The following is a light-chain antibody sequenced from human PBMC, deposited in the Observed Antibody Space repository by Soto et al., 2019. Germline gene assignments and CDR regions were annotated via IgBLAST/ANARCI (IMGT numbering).Light chain of an antibody. Sequence: DIVMTQSPATLPVSPGERASLSCRASQSISHDLAWYQQIPGRAPRLLIYRASARATGIPDRFSGSGSETEFTLTISSLQSEDFAVYYCQQYNSWPLTFGGGTKVEIK. CDR1: QSISHD. V-gene: IGKV3-15*01. CDR3: QQYNSWPLT. J-gene: IGKJ4*01. CDR2: RAS.